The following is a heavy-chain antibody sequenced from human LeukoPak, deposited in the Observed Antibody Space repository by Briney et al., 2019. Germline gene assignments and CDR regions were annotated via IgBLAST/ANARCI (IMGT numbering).Heavy chain of an antibody. D-gene: IGHD6-19*01. J-gene: IGHJ4*02. V-gene: IGHV4-30-4*07. CDR1: GVSISSGGYS. CDR2: MFYTGST. Sequence: PSQTLSLTCDVSGVSISSGGYSWSWIRQPPGKGLEWIGYMFYTGSTSYNPSLESRVAISVDSSKNQLSLKVNSVTAADTAVYYCARGGWYFDYWGQGTLVTVSS. CDR3: ARGGWYFDY.